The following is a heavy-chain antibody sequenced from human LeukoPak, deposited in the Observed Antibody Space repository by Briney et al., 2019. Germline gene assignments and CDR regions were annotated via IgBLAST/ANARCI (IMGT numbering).Heavy chain of an antibody. CDR1: GYIFIDHY. CDR2: INPDSGAT. Sequence: ASVEVSCKVSGYIFIDHYMHWVRQAPGQGLEWMGWINPDSGATNYAQKFQGGVTMTRDTSISTAYMELSGLRSDDTAVYYCARTGDPAYDAFDIWGQGTLVTVSS. J-gene: IGHJ3*02. V-gene: IGHV1-2*02. D-gene: IGHD7-27*01. CDR3: ARTGDPAYDAFDI.